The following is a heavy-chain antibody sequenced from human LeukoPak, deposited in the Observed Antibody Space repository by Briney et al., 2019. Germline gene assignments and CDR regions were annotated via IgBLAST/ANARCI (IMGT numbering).Heavy chain of an antibody. D-gene: IGHD1-26*01. CDR3: ARDPYSGGYGDYYYYYMDV. V-gene: IGHV3-21*01. Sequence: PGGSLRLSCVASGFIISSYGMSWVRQAPGKGLEWVSSITSSSSYIYYADSVKGRFTISRDNAKNSLYLQINSLRAEDTAVYYCARDPYSGGYGDYYYYYMDVWGKGTTVTISS. CDR2: ITSSSSYI. J-gene: IGHJ6*03. CDR1: GFIISSYG.